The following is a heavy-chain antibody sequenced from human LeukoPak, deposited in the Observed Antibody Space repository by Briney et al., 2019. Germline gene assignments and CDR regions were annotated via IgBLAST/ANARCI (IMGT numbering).Heavy chain of an antibody. V-gene: IGHV4-4*07. CDR3: ARDSSVLLRFGEYEPYYYGMDV. CDR1: GGSISSYY. Sequence: PETLSLTCTVSGGSISSYYWSWIRQPAGKGLEWIGRIYTSGSTNYNPSLKSRVTMSVDTSKNQFSLKLSSVTAADTAVYYCARDSSVLLRFGEYEPYYYGMDVWGQGTTVTVSS. J-gene: IGHJ6*02. D-gene: IGHD3-10*01. CDR2: IYTSGST.